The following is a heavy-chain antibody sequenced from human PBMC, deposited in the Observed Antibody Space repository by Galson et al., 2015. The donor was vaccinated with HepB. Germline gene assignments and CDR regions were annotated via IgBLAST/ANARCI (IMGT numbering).Heavy chain of an antibody. V-gene: IGHV3-74*01. CDR2: INPDGGGT. CDR3: ARDRVAVGSSINRYRGSDP. Sequence: SLRLSCAASGFTFSSYYMHWVRQAPGKGLVWVGRINPDGGGTNYPDSLKGRFTISRDNAKNTLSLQMNSLRAEETAVYFCARDRVAVGSSINRYRGSDPWGQGTLVTVSS. CDR1: GFTFSSYY. D-gene: IGHD2-2*01. J-gene: IGHJ5*02.